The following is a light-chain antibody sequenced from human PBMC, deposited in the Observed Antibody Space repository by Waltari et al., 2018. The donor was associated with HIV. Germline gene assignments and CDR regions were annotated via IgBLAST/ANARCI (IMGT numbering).Light chain of an antibody. CDR1: DLGWKY. Sequence: SQELTQPPSVSVSPGQTASITCSGDDLGWKYAAWYQQNPGQSPLLVIYQDDTRPSGIPERLSGSNSGNTATLTITGTQAMDEADYDCQAWDSSTVLFGGGTKMTVL. J-gene: IGLJ2*01. CDR3: QAWDSSTVL. CDR2: QDD. V-gene: IGLV3-1*01.